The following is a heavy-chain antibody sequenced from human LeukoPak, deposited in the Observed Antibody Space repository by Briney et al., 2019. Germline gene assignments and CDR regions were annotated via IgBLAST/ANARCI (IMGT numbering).Heavy chain of an antibody. CDR3: ASIQGAVAPFDY. CDR2: IYCSGST. Sequence: SETLSLTCTVSGGSISSYYWSWIRQPPGKGLEWIGYIYCSGSTNYNPSLKSRVTISVDTSKNQFSLKLSSVTAADTAVYYCASIQGAVAPFDYWGQGTLVTVSS. CDR1: GGSISSYY. D-gene: IGHD6-19*01. V-gene: IGHV4-59*08. J-gene: IGHJ4*02.